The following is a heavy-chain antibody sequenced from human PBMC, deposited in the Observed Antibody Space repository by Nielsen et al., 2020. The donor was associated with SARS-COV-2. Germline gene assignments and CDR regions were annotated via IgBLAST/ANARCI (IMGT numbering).Heavy chain of an antibody. CDR2: TYYRSKWYN. CDR3: ARARGAYGDYYYYYYTDV. Sequence: IRQSPSRGLEWLGRTYYRSKWYNDYAVSVKSRITINPDTSKNQFSLHLNSVTPEDTAVYYCARARGAYGDYYYYYYTDVWGKGTTVTVSS. V-gene: IGHV6-1*01. D-gene: IGHD4-17*01. J-gene: IGHJ6*03.